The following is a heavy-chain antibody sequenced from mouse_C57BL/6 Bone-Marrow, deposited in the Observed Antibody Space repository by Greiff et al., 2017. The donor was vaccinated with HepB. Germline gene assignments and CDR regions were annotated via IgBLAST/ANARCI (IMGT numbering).Heavy chain of an antibody. Sequence: DVMLVESGGGLVQPGGSLKLSCAASGFTFSDYYMYWVRQTPEKRLEWVAYISNGGGSTYYPDTVKGRFTISRDNAKNTLYLQMSRLKSEDTAMYYCARHAFFYFDVWGTGTTVTVSS. CDR1: GFTFSDYY. CDR3: ARHAFFYFDV. CDR2: ISNGGGST. V-gene: IGHV5-12*01. J-gene: IGHJ1*03.